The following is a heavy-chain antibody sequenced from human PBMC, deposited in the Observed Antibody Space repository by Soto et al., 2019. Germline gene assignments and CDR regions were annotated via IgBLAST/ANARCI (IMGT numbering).Heavy chain of an antibody. V-gene: IGHV3-23*01. CDR2: TSGSGGST. J-gene: IGHJ4*02. Sequence: EVHLLESGGGLVQPGWSLRLSCAASGFIFSNYAMNWVRQAPGKGLEWVSGTSGSGGSTYYADSVKGRFTISRDNSKNTVSLEMNSLIDEDTAVYYCAQGTIVVVPFAIGFDYWGQGTPVTVSS. CDR3: AQGTIVVVPFAIGFDY. CDR1: GFIFSNYA. D-gene: IGHD2-2*02.